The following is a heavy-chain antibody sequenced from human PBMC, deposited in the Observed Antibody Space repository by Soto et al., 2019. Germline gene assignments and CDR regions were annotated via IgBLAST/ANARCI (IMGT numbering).Heavy chain of an antibody. V-gene: IGHV5-51*01. CDR2: IYPGDSDT. CDR3: ARQLYCSGGSCDAFDI. J-gene: IGHJ3*02. Sequence: GESLKISCKGSGYSFTSYWIGWVRQMPGKGLEWMGIIYPGDSDTRYSPSFQGQVTVSADKSISTAYLQWSSLKASDTAMYYCARQLYCSGGSCDAFDIWGQGTMVT. D-gene: IGHD2-15*01. CDR1: GYSFTSYW.